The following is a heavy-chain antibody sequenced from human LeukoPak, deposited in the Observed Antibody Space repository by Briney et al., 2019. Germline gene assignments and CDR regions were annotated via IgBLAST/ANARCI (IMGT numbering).Heavy chain of an antibody. CDR3: AARLRGYSYGYYFDY. CDR1: GYTFTSYD. V-gene: IGHV1-8*01. Sequence: GASVKVSCKASGYTFTSYDINWVRQATGQGLEWMGWMNPNSGNTGYAQKFQGRVTMTRNTSISTAYMELSSLRSEDTAVYYCAARLRGYSYGYYFDYWGQGTLVTVSS. J-gene: IGHJ4*02. D-gene: IGHD5-18*01. CDR2: MNPNSGNT.